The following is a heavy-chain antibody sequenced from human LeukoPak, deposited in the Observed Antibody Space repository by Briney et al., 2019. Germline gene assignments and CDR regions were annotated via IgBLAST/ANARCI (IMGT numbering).Heavy chain of an antibody. CDR3: ARGGYSFDY. CDR1: GFSLSGYW. CDR2: LHANGDEK. Sequence: GGSLRLSCAASGFSLSGYWMSWVRQAPGKGLEWVARLHANGDEKNFVGSVQGRFTVSRDDAKNSLYLQMNSLRVEDTAVYYCARGGYSFDYLGQGTLVTVSS. J-gene: IGHJ4*02. D-gene: IGHD5-12*01. V-gene: IGHV3-7*01.